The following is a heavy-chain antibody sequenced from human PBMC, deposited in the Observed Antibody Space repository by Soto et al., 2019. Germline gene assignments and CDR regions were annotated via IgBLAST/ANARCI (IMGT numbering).Heavy chain of an antibody. CDR1: GFTFSNYA. Sequence: QVQLVESGGGVVQPGRSLRVSCAASGFTFSNYAMHWVRQAPGKGLEWVAFVSYDGSKQFYADSVEGRFTISRDSSKSTLYLHMDNLRAEDTAVYYCARDRVYYYDNSGYYNFDYWGHGTLVTVSS. J-gene: IGHJ4*01. V-gene: IGHV3-30-3*01. CDR3: ARDRVYYYDNSGYYNFDY. CDR2: VSYDGSKQ. D-gene: IGHD3-22*01.